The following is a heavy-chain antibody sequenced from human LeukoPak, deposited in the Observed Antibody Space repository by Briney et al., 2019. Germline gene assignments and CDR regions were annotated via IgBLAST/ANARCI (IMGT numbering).Heavy chain of an antibody. J-gene: IGHJ5*02. Sequence: SETLSLTCTVSGGSISSYYWSWIRQPPGKGLEWIGYIYYSGSTNYNPSLKSRVTISVDTSKNQFSLKLSSVTAADTAVYYCARDYGDYARWFDPWSQGTLVTVSS. V-gene: IGHV4-59*01. D-gene: IGHD4-17*01. CDR3: ARDYGDYARWFDP. CDR2: IYYSGST. CDR1: GGSISSYY.